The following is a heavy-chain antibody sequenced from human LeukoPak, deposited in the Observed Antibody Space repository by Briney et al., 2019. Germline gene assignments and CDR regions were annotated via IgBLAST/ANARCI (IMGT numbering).Heavy chain of an antibody. CDR3: ARSEVRLTGYYREGSPAPDY. Sequence: TGGSLRLSCAASGFTFSDYYMSWIRQAPGKGLEWVSYIDISGSTIYYTHSVKGRFTIYRDNSKNTLYLQMNSLRAEDSAVYYCARSEVRLTGYYREGSPAPDYWGQGTLVTVSS. CDR2: IDISGSTI. J-gene: IGHJ4*02. CDR1: GFTFSDYY. D-gene: IGHD3-9*01. V-gene: IGHV3-11*04.